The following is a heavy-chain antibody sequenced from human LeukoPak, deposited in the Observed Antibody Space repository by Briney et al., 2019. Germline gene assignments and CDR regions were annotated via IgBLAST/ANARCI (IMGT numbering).Heavy chain of an antibody. J-gene: IGHJ3*02. Sequence: GAPVKVSCKASGYSFTAYYMPWGRQAPGQGLGWMGWINCNSGGTNYAQKFQGRVTMTRDTSITTVYMELSSLRSDDTAVYYCARGRGDYSFDIWGQGTTVTVSS. CDR1: GYSFTAYY. D-gene: IGHD4-17*01. CDR2: INCNSGGT. V-gene: IGHV1-2*02. CDR3: ARGRGDYSFDI.